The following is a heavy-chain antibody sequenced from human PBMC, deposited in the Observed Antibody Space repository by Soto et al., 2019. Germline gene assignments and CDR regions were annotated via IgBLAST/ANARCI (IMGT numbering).Heavy chain of an antibody. Sequence: TLSLTCSVSGDYIHDGGYYWTWIRQRPGNGLEWMGYIHYTGKTYYSPPLESRLTMSVDRSKNQFALRLTSVTAADTAVYFCGRDLTSNANCIDPWGQGTLVTVSS. J-gene: IGHJ5*02. CDR1: GDYIHDGGYY. V-gene: IGHV4-30-4*01. D-gene: IGHD2-2*01. CDR3: GRDLTSNANCIDP. CDR2: IHYTGKT.